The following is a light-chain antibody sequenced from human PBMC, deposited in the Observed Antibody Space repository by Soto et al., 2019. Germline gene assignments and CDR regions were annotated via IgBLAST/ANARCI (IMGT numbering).Light chain of an antibody. CDR2: VAS. J-gene: IGKJ1*01. Sequence: IVVTQVPCTRSWSHGERATLSCRASQTVSSSYLAWYQQKPGQAPRLLIYVASSRPTGIPDRFSGSGSGTDFTLTISRLQPEDFAMYYCQQNGSSPWTFGQGTKVDIK. CDR3: QQNGSSPWT. V-gene: IGKV3-20*01. CDR1: QTVSSSY.